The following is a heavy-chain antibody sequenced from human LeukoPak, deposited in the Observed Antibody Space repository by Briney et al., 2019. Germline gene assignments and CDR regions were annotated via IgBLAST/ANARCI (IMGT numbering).Heavy chain of an antibody. Sequence: TGGCLRLSCAASGFTFSSYIMNSVRQAPGKGLEWVSSISSSSSYIYYADSVKGRFTISRDNAKNSLYLQMNSMRAEDTAVYYCARVWRTAYEQQLGGLFDYWGQGTLVTVSS. CDR2: ISSSSSYI. CDR1: GFTFSSYI. CDR3: ARVWRTAYEQQLGGLFDY. V-gene: IGHV3-21*01. D-gene: IGHD6-13*01. J-gene: IGHJ4*02.